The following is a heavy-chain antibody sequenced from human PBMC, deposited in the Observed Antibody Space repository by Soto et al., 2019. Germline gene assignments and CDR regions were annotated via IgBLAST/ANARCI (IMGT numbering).Heavy chain of an antibody. CDR2: ISGSGGST. J-gene: IGHJ4*02. Sequence: PGGSLRLSCAASGFTFSSYAMSWVRQAPGKGLEWVSAISGSGGSTYYADSVKGRFTISRDNSKNTLYLQMNSLRAEDTAVYYCAKDVTPGPGAAAGSFDYWGQGTLVTVPS. V-gene: IGHV3-23*01. D-gene: IGHD6-13*01. CDR3: AKDVTPGPGAAAGSFDY. CDR1: GFTFSSYA.